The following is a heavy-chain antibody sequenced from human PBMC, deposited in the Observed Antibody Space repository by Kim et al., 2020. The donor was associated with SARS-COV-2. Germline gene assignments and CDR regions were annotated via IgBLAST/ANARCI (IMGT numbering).Heavy chain of an antibody. Sequence: SETLSLTCTVSGGSISSSSYYWGWIRQPPGKGLEWIGSIYYSGSTYYNPSLKSRVTISVDTSKNQFSLKLSSVTAADTAVYYCARHRSHVDRLKHDYGDLGGFDYWGQGTLVTVSS. CDR3: ARHRSHVDRLKHDYGDLGGFDY. J-gene: IGHJ4*02. CDR2: IYYSGST. CDR1: GGSISSSSYY. D-gene: IGHD4-17*01. V-gene: IGHV4-39*01.